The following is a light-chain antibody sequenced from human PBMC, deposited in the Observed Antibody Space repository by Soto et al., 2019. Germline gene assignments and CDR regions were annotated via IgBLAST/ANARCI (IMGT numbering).Light chain of an antibody. CDR2: GAS. Sequence: DIQMTQSPSSLSASVGDRVTITCRASQSISSYLNWYQQKPGQAPRLLIYGASSRATGVPDRFSGSGSGTDFTLTISRLEPEDFAVYFCHHYASTFGQGTKV. CDR3: HHYAST. V-gene: IGKV1-39*01. CDR1: QSISSY. J-gene: IGKJ1*01.